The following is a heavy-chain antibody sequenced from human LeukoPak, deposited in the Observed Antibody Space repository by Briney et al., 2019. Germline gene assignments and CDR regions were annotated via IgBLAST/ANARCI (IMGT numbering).Heavy chain of an antibody. CDR1: GYTFTSYG. D-gene: IGHD3-22*01. V-gene: IGHV1-18*01. CDR3: ARDYDSSGYFFDSWFDP. Sequence: ASVKVSCKASGYTFTSYGISWVRQTPGQGLEWMGWISAYNGNTNYAQKLQGRVTMTTDTSTSTAYMELRSLRSDDTAVYYCARDYDSSGYFFDSWFDPWGQGTLVTVSS. J-gene: IGHJ5*02. CDR2: ISAYNGNT.